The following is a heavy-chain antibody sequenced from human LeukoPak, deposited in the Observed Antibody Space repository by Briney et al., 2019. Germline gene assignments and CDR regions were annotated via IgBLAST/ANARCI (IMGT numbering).Heavy chain of an antibody. J-gene: IGHJ5*02. D-gene: IGHD3-10*01. CDR3: ARASLIYYGSGSYLGSNWFDP. V-gene: IGHV4-4*07. Sequence: SETLSLTCTVSGGSISSYYWSWIRQPAGKGLEWIGRIYTSGSTNYNPSLKSRVTMSVDTSKNQFSPKLSSVTAADTAVYYCARASLIYYGSGSYLGSNWFDPWGQGTLVTVSS. CDR2: IYTSGST. CDR1: GGSISSYY.